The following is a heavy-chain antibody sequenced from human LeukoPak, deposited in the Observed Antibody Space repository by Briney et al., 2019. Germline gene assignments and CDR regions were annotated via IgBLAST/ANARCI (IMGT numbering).Heavy chain of an antibody. Sequence: GGSLRLSCAASGFTFSSYEMNWVRQAPGKGLEWVSYISSSGSTIYYADSVKGRFTISRDNAKNSLYLQMNSLRAEDTAVYYCTTDLSGGPHHDDYWGQGTLVAVSS. J-gene: IGHJ4*02. D-gene: IGHD2-15*01. CDR1: GFTFSSYE. CDR2: ISSSGSTI. CDR3: TTDLSGGPHHDDY. V-gene: IGHV3-48*03.